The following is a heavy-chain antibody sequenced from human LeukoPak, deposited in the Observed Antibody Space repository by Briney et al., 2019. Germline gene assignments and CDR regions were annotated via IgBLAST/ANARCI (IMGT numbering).Heavy chain of an antibody. D-gene: IGHD3-9*01. V-gene: IGHV4-4*07. Sequence: SETLSLTCTVSGGSIHSYWSWIRQPAGKGLEWLGRISGSGTITYNPALQSRLTISIDMSKNQLSLKLSSVTAADTAVYYCAKTNGVANDILTGFYYFYYMDVWGNGTTVTVSS. J-gene: IGHJ6*03. CDR2: ISGSGTI. CDR3: AKTNGVANDILTGFYYFYYMDV. CDR1: GGSIHSY.